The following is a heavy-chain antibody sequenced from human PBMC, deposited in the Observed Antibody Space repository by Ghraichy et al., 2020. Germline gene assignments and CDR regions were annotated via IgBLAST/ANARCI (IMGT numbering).Heavy chain of an antibody. CDR2: IKSNPDGGTT. V-gene: IGHV3-15*01. J-gene: IGHJ4*02. D-gene: IGHD1-20*01. CDR1: GFTFTDAW. CDR3: TTDGNWKGWV. Sequence: AASGFTFTDAWVTWVRQAPGKGLEWVGRIKSNPDGGTTDYAAPVKGRVSISRDDSKNMVYLQMNSLKTEDTAMYYCTTDGNWKGWVWGQGTLVTVSS.